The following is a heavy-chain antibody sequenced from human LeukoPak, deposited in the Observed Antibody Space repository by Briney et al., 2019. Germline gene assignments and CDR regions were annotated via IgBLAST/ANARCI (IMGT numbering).Heavy chain of an antibody. Sequence: SETLSLTCTVSGGSMSSYYWSFIRQSAGTGLEWLGRIHTSGTTWYNASLKSRVTLSVDASKNQFSLRLTSVTAADTAVYYCARRVTSNWFDPWGQGTLVTVSS. CDR2: IHTSGTT. CDR3: ARRVTSNWFDP. D-gene: IGHD2-21*02. V-gene: IGHV4-4*07. J-gene: IGHJ5*02. CDR1: GGSMSSYY.